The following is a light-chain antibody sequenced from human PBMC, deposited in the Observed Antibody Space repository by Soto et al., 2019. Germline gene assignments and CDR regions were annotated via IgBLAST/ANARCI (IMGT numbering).Light chain of an antibody. V-gene: IGKV4-1*01. CDR3: QQYYSTPT. Sequence: DIVMTQSPDSLAVSLGERATINCKSSQSVLYSSNNKNYLAWYQQRPGQPPKVLIYWASTQESGVPDRFSGSGAWTDFTRTLRRPQAEDVAVYYCQQYYSTPTFGGGTKVEIK. CDR2: WAS. CDR1: QSVLYSSNNKNY. J-gene: IGKJ4*01.